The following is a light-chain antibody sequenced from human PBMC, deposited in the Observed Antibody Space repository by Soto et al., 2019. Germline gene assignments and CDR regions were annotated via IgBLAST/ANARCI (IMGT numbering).Light chain of an antibody. CDR1: QGIKND. J-gene: IGKJ4*01. CDR2: AAS. CDR3: LQDYNYPFT. Sequence: AIQMTQSPSSLSASVGDRVTITCRASQGIKNDLGWYQQKPGKAPKLLISAASSLESGVPSRFNGSGSGTDFTLTITSLQPEDFATYYCLQDYNYPFTFGGGTRVEVK. V-gene: IGKV1-6*01.